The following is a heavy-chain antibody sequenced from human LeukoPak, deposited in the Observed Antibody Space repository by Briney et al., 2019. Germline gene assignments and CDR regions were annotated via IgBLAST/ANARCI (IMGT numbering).Heavy chain of an antibody. CDR3: ARAGYYYDSSGYYWEFDY. V-gene: IGHV4-59*01. CDR1: GGSISSYY. J-gene: IGHJ4*02. Sequence: PSETLSLTCTVSGGSISSYYWSWIRQPPGKGLEWIGYIYYSGSTNYNPSLKSRVTISVDTSKNQFSLKLSSVTAADTAAYYCARAGYYYDSSGYYWEFDYWGQGTLVTVSS. CDR2: IYYSGST. D-gene: IGHD3-22*01.